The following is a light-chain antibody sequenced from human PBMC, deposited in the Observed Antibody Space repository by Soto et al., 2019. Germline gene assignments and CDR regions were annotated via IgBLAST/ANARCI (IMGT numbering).Light chain of an antibody. CDR1: QSVNSGF. J-gene: IGKJ1*01. Sequence: DIVLTQSPGTLSLSPREQATLSCRTNQSVNSGFLAWYQKKPGQAPRLLLYGISRRAIGIPDRFSGSGSGTDFTLTINRLEPEDCAVYYCQHYGDSVWTFGQGTKVDIK. CDR3: QHYGDSVWT. V-gene: IGKV3-20*01. CDR2: GIS.